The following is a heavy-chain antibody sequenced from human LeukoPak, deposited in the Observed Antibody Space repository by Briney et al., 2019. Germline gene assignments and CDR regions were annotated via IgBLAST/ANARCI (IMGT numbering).Heavy chain of an antibody. D-gene: IGHD3-9*01. CDR2: IWYDGSNK. CDR1: GFTFSSYG. CDR3: AREDLRYFDWPYYFDY. Sequence: GGSLRLSCAASGFTFSSYGMHWVRQAPGKGLEWVAVIWYDGSNKYYADSVKGRFTISRDNSKNTLYLQMNSLRAEDTAVYYCAREDLRYFDWPYYFDYWGQGTLVTASS. V-gene: IGHV3-33*01. J-gene: IGHJ4*02.